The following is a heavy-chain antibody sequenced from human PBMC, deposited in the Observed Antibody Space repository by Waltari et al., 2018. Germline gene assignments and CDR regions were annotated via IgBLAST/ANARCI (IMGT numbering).Heavy chain of an antibody. CDR2: ISWETSVT. V-gene: IGHV3-43D*03. D-gene: IGHD1-26*01. J-gene: IGHJ6*04. CDR1: GLQFDDYA. CDR3: AKDGKAEDYSYMDV. Sequence: VESGGGAVQFGGSLRLSCVASGLQFDDYAMHWVRQGPGKGLEWVSVISWETSVTSYADSVKGRFSISRDNRKKSLYLQMNSLEPEDTALYYCAKDGKAEDYSYMDVWGKGTTVTVSS.